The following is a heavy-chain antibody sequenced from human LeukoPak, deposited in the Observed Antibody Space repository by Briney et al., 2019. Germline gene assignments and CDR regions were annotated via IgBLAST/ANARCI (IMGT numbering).Heavy chain of an antibody. CDR2: ISGSGGST. V-gene: IGHV3-23*01. Sequence: GGSLRLSCAASGFTFSNYAMSWVRQAPGKGLEWVSAISGSGGSTYYADSVKGRFTISRDNSKNTLYLQMNSLRAEDTAVYYCACVPGPTPFDYWGQGTLVTVSS. D-gene: IGHD4-17*01. J-gene: IGHJ4*02. CDR3: ACVPGPTPFDY. CDR1: GFTFSNYA.